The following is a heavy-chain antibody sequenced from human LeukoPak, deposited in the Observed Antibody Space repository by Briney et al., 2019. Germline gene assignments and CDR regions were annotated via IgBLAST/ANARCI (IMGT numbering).Heavy chain of an antibody. J-gene: IGHJ4*02. CDR3: AKDLHNDYGDLVPFGY. V-gene: IGHV3-30*18. CDR2: ISYDGSNK. D-gene: IGHD4-17*01. Sequence: GRSLRLSCAASGFTFSSYGMHWVRQAPGKGLEWVAVISYDGSNKYYADSVKGRFTISRDNSKNTLYLQMNSLRAEDTAVYYCAKDLHNDYGDLVPFGYWGQGTLVTVSS. CDR1: GFTFSSYG.